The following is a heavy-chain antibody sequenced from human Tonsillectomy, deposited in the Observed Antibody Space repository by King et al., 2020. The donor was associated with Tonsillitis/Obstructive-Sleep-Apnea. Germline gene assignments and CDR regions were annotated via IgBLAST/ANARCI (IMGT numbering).Heavy chain of an antibody. CDR1: GFTFSSYA. CDR3: VKGLPYWDKCAFDL. V-gene: IGHV3-64D*06. CDR2: ISSNGGST. J-gene: IGHJ2*01. Sequence: VQLVESGGGLVQPGGSLRLSYSASGFTFSSYAMHWVRQAPGKGLEYVSAISSNGGSTYYADSVKDRFTISRDNSKNTLYLQMSSLRAEDTAVYYCVKGLPYWDKCAFDLWGRGTLITVSS. D-gene: IGHD1/OR15-1a*01.